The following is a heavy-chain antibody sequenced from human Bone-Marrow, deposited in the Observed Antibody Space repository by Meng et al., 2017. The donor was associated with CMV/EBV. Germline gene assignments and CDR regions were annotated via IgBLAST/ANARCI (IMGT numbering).Heavy chain of an antibody. V-gene: IGHV3-33*01. J-gene: IGHJ6*02. CDR3: AREGHEARRYCSSTSCYGLGPNYYYYGMDV. CDR2: IWYDGSNK. Sequence: GESLKISCAASGFTFSSYGMHWVRQAPGKGLEWVAVIWYDGSNKYYADSVKGRFTISRDNSKNTLYLQMNSLRAEDTAVYYCAREGHEARRYCSSTSCYGLGPNYYYYGMDVWGQGTTVTVSS. CDR1: GFTFSSYG. D-gene: IGHD2-2*01.